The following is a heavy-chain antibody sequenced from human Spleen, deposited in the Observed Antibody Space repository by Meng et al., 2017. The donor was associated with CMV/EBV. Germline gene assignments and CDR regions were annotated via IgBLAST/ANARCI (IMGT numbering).Heavy chain of an antibody. J-gene: IGHJ4*02. CDR3: ARDRLPRGELVHY. V-gene: IGHV3-53*01. CDR1: GFTVSNNY. Sequence: GESLKISCAASGFTVSNNYMSWVRQAPGKGLEWVSIIYSGGSTYYADSVKGRFTISRDNSKNTLYLQMNSLRAEDTAVYYCARDRLPRGELVHYWGQGTLVTVSS. CDR2: IYSGGST. D-gene: IGHD3-16*01.